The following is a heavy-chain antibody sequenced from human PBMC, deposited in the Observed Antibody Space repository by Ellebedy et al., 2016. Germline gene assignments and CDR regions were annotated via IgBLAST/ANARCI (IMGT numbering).Heavy chain of an antibody. J-gene: IGHJ6*02. V-gene: IGHV3-48*02. CDR1: GFTFTSYS. CDR3: AREGGDGYKGLGYYGMDV. D-gene: IGHD5-24*01. Sequence: GESLKISXAVSGFTFTSYSMKWVRQTPGKGLEWVSYISPTSGSTIYYADSVKGRFTISRDNAKNSVYLQMNSLRDEDTAVYYCAREGGDGYKGLGYYGMDVWGQGITVTVSS. CDR2: ISPTSGSTI.